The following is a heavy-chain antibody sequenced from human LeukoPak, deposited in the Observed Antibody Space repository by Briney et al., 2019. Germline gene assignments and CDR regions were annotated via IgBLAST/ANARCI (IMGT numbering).Heavy chain of an antibody. Sequence: SVKVSCKASGGTFSSYAISWVRQAPGQGLEWKGGIIPIFGTANYAQKFQGRVTITADESTSTAYMELSSLRSEDTAVYYCARSWDTAMVSYFDYWGQGTLVTVSS. V-gene: IGHV1-69*13. CDR2: IIPIFGTA. J-gene: IGHJ4*02. CDR3: ARSWDTAMVSYFDY. CDR1: GGTFSSYA. D-gene: IGHD5-18*01.